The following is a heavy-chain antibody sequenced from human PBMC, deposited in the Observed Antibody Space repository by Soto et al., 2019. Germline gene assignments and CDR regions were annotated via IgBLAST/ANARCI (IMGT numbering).Heavy chain of an antibody. V-gene: IGHV5-51*01. CDR1: GYSFTSYW. CDR2: IYPGDSDT. J-gene: IGHJ4*02. Sequence: GESLKISCKGSGYSFTSYWLGWVRQMPGKGLEWMGIIYPGDSDTRYSPSFQGQVTISADKSISTAYLQWSSLKASDTAIYYCATLRGGLRVEYCFDYWGQGTLVTVSS. D-gene: IGHD4-17*01. CDR3: ATLRGGLRVEYCFDY.